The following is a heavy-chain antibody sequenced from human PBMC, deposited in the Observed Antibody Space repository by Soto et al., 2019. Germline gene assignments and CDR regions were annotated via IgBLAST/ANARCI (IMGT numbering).Heavy chain of an antibody. V-gene: IGHV4-34*01. CDR3: ARGRGCGGGACSSAIHYHFYAVYV. J-gene: IGHJ6*02. CDR2: INPSGST. D-gene: IGHD2-21*02. Sequence: QVQLQQWGAGLLKPSETLSLTCAVYGGSVSGFYWSWIRQPPGKGLECIVEINPSGSTHYIPSLRSRVTISVDTSNIQFCLKVGSVTAADTAVYYCARGRGCGGGACSSAIHYHFYAVYVWGQGTTVTVSS. CDR1: GGSVSGFY.